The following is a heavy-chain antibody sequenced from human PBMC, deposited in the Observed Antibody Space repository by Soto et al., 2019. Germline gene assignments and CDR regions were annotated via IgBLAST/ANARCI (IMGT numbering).Heavy chain of an antibody. CDR2: INHSGST. J-gene: IGHJ4*02. D-gene: IGHD4-17*01. V-gene: IGHV4-34*01. CDR3: ARGLLYGDYFDY. Sequence: QVQLQQWGAGLLKPSETLSLTCAVYGGSFSGYYWSWIRQPPGKGLEWIGEINHSGSTNYNPSLKSRVTISVDTSKNQFSLKLSSVTAADTAVYYCARGLLYGDYFDYWGQGTLVTVSS. CDR1: GGSFSGYY.